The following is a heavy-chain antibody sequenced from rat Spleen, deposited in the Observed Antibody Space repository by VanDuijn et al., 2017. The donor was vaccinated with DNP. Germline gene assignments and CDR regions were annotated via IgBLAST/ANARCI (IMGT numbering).Heavy chain of an antibody. D-gene: IGHD1-2*01. J-gene: IGHJ2*01. Sequence: EVQLVESGGGLVQPGRSLKLSCAASGFTFSNYGMHWIRQAPTKGLEWVATISTSGSRTYYPDSVKGRFTISRDNAKSSLYLQMDSLRSEDTATYYCARHRAIAAIWDYWGQGVMVTVSS. CDR3: ARHRAIAAIWDY. CDR2: ISTSGSRT. CDR1: GFTFSNYG. V-gene: IGHV5-19*01.